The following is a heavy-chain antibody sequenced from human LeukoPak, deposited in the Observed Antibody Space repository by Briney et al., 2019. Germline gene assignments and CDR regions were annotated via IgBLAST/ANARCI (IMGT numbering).Heavy chain of an antibody. CDR1: GFTFSSYS. CDR3: AKERKLLPFDC. Sequence: PGGSLRLSCAASGFTFSSYSMNWVRQAPGKGLEWVSYISSSSSTIYYADSVKGRFTISRDNAKNTLYLQMNSLRPEDTAVYYCAKERKLLPFDCWGQGTLVTVSS. J-gene: IGHJ4*02. D-gene: IGHD4-23*01. CDR2: ISSSSSTI. V-gene: IGHV3-48*01.